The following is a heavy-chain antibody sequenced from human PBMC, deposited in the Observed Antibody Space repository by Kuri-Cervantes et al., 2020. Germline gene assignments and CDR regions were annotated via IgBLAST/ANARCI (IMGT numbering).Heavy chain of an antibody. CDR3: ARVCNGDCSGAFDI. CDR1: GGSISSYY. V-gene: IGHV4-4*07. Sequence: SETLSLTCTVSGGSISSYYWNWIRQPAGKGLEWIGRIYTGGTTNYNPSLKSRVTMSVDTSKNQFSLKLSSVTAADTAVYYCARVCNGDCSGAFDIWGQGTMVTVSS. J-gene: IGHJ3*02. D-gene: IGHD2-21*02. CDR2: IYTGGTT.